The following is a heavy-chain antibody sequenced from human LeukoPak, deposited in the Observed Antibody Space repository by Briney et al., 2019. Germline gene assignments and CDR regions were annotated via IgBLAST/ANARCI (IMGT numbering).Heavy chain of an antibody. J-gene: IGHJ3*02. D-gene: IGHD4-17*01. Sequence: GGSLRLSCAASGFTFSSYSMNWVRQAPGKGLEWVSYISSSSSTIYYADSVKGRFTVSRDNAKNSLYLQMNSLRAEDTAVYYCARDITVTAFDIWGQGTMVTVSS. CDR3: ARDITVTAFDI. V-gene: IGHV3-48*01. CDR2: ISSSSSTI. CDR1: GFTFSSYS.